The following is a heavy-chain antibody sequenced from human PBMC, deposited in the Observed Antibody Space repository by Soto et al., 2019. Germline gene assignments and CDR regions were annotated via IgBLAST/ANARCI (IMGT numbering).Heavy chain of an antibody. V-gene: IGHV1-69*02. D-gene: IGHD5-12*01. CDR2: IIPILGIT. J-gene: IGHJ4*02. CDR3: AGRGGSAYER. CDR1: GGSFSSHT. Sequence: QVQLVQSGAEVKKPGSSVKVSCKASGGSFSSHTISWVRQAPGQGLEWMGRIIPILGITNHAQKFQGRVTIXEDKSTTTPCMELRSLRSGDPAVYYCAGRGGSAYERWGQGTLVTGSS.